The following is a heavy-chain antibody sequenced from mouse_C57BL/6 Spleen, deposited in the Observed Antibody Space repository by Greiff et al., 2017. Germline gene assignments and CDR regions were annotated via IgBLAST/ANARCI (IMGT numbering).Heavy chain of an antibody. V-gene: IGHV14-3*01. Sequence: EVQLQQSVAELVRPGASVKLSCTASGFNIKNTYMHWVKQRPEQGLEWIGRIDPANGNTKYAPKFQGKATLTADTSSNTAYLQLRSLTSENTAIYYCALANWCDWYFDVWGTGTTLTVSS. CDR3: ALANWCDWYFDV. CDR2: IDPANGNT. J-gene: IGHJ1*03. CDR1: GFNIKNTY. D-gene: IGHD4-1*01.